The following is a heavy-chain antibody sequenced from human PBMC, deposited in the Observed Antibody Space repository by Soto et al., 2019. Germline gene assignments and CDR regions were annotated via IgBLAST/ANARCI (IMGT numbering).Heavy chain of an antibody. Sequence: SQTLSLTCAISGDSVSSNTAAWNWIRSSPSRGLEWLGRTYYRSNWRHDYAVSVKSRITVNTGTSKNHFSLQLNSVTPDDTAVYYCARGVAGSGFDLWGQGTLVTVSS. CDR1: GDSVSSNTAA. J-gene: IGHJ4*02. D-gene: IGHD6-19*01. V-gene: IGHV6-1*01. CDR2: TYYRSNWRH. CDR3: ARGVAGSGFDL.